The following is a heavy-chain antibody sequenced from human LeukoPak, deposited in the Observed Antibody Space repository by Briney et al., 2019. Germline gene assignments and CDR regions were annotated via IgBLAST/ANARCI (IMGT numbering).Heavy chain of an antibody. D-gene: IGHD3-22*01. CDR1: GGSISRYY. V-gene: IGHV4-59*01. Sequence: SETLSLTCTVPGGSISRYYWSWMRQPPGKGLEWIGYIYYSGSTNYNPSLKSRVTISVDTSKNQFSLKLSSVTGADTAVYYCARASYDSSGPHTWRQGTMVSVSS. CDR3: ARASYDSSGPHT. CDR2: IYYSGST. J-gene: IGHJ5*02.